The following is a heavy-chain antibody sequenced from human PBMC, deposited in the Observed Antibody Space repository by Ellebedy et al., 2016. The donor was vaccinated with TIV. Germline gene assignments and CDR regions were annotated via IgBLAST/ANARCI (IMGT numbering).Heavy chain of an antibody. D-gene: IGHD6-19*01. CDR1: GYTFSNYF. CDR2: INPSGGST. CDR3: ARARSSGWLHTPDY. V-gene: IGHV1-46*04. J-gene: IGHJ4*02. Sequence: AASVKVSCKASGYTFSNYFMHWVRQAPGQGLEWMGIINPSGGSTIYAQKLQGRVTMTRDTSTSTVYMELSSLRSEDTAVYYCARARSSGWLHTPDYWGQGILVTVSS.